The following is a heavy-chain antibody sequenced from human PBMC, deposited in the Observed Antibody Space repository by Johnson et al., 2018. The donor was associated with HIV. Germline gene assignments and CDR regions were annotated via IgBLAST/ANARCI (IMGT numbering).Heavy chain of an antibody. CDR1: GLTVSSNY. V-gene: IGHV3-53*01. CDR2: IYSGGST. Sequence: VQLVESGGGLIQPGGSLRLSCAASGLTVSSNYMSWVRQAPGQGLAWVSVIYSGGSTYSADSVKGRFTISRDNSKNTLYIQMNSLRAEDTAVYYCARALLSASTIGAFDIWGQGTMVTVSS. CDR3: ARALLSASTIGAFDI. D-gene: IGHD5-24*01. J-gene: IGHJ3*02.